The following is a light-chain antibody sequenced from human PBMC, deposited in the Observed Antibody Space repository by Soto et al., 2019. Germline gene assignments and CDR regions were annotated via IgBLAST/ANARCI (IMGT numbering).Light chain of an antibody. CDR2: GAS. V-gene: IGKV3-15*01. CDR1: QSVNSH. CDR3: QQYSSWPLT. Sequence: EKVMTQSPATLSVSPGERATLSCRASQSVNSHLAWYQQKPGQAPRLLIYGASTRATGVPARFSGSGSGTEFTPTISSLQSEDSAVYYCQQYSSWPLTFGGGTKVEIK. J-gene: IGKJ4*01.